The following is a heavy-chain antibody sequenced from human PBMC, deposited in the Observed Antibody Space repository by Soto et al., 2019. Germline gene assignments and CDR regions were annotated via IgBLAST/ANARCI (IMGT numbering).Heavy chain of an antibody. D-gene: IGHD3-3*01. CDR2: IYPGDSDT. CDR3: ARQASTIFGVVKDYYYYYGMDV. Sequence: GESLKIPCKGSGYSFTSYCIGWVRQMPGKGLEWMGIIYPGDSDTRYSPSFQGQVTISADKSISTAYLQWSSLKASDTAMYYCARQASTIFGVVKDYYYYYGMDVWGQGTTVTVSS. V-gene: IGHV5-51*01. J-gene: IGHJ6*02. CDR1: GYSFTSYC.